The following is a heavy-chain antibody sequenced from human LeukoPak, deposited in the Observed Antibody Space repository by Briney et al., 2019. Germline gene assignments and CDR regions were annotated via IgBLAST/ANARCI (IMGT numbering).Heavy chain of an antibody. Sequence: GGSLRLSCAASGFTFSSYSMKWVRQAPGKGLEWVSSISSSSSDIYYADSVKGRFTISRDNAKNSLYLQVNSLRAEDTAVYYCAREAPYYDFWSGYETNAFDIWGQGTMVTVSS. D-gene: IGHD3-3*01. J-gene: IGHJ3*02. V-gene: IGHV3-21*01. CDR2: ISSSSSDI. CDR3: AREAPYYDFWSGYETNAFDI. CDR1: GFTFSSYS.